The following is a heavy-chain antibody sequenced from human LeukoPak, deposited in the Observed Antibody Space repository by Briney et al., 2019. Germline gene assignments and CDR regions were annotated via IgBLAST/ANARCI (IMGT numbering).Heavy chain of an antibody. CDR3: ARERSGSSWYKFYYYYGMDV. Sequence: GGSLRLSCAASGFTFSSYGMHWVRQAPGKGLEWVAVIWYDGSNKYYADPVKGRFTISRDNSKNTLYLQMNSLRAEDTAVYYCARERSGSSWYKFYYYYGMDVWGQGTTVTVSS. J-gene: IGHJ6*02. CDR2: IWYDGSNK. CDR1: GFTFSSYG. D-gene: IGHD6-13*01. V-gene: IGHV3-33*01.